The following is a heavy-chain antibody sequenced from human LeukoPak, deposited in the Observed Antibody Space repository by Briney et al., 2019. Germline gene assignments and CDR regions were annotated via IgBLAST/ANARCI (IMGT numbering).Heavy chain of an antibody. J-gene: IGHJ4*02. CDR1: GFTFNNYA. V-gene: IGHV3-23*01. D-gene: IGHD6-6*01. CDR3: ARDSSHYLGSSDY. CDR2: ISGSGGTT. Sequence: GGSLRLSCAASGFTFNNYAMNWVRQAPGKGLEWVSVISGSGGTTYYADSVKGRFTISRDNAKNTLNLQMNSLRAEDTAIYYCARDSSHYLGSSDYWGQGTLVTVSS.